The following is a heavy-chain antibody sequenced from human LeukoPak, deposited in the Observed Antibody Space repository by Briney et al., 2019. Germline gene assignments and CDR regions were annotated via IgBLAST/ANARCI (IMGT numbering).Heavy chain of an antibody. Sequence: GASVKVSCKASGYTFTSHGITWVRQAPGQGLEWMGRINTYNGNTNYARKFQGRVTVTTDTSTNTAYMDLRSLTSDDTAVYYCAREVPDYYYFDYWGQGALVTVSS. J-gene: IGHJ4*02. CDR1: GYTFTSHG. V-gene: IGHV1-18*01. D-gene: IGHD4-11*01. CDR2: INTYNGNT. CDR3: AREVPDYYYFDY.